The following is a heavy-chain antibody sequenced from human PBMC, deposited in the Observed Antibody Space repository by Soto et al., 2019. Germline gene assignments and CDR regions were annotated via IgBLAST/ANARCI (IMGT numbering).Heavy chain of an antibody. V-gene: IGHV4-59*01. J-gene: IGHJ6*02. CDR1: GGFISGYY. CDR3: ATISFGYGDYYYYGMDV. D-gene: IGHD4-17*01. CDR2: IYYSGST. Sequence: PSETLSLTCTVSGGFISGYYWSWIRQPPGKGLEWIGYIYYSGSTNYNPSLKSRVSISIDTSKNQFSLKLNSVTAADTAVYYCATISFGYGDYYYYGMDVWGQGTTVTVSS.